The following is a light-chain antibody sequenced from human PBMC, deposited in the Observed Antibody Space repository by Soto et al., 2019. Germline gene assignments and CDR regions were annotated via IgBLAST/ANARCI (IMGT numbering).Light chain of an antibody. CDR2: AAS. CDR3: QKYNSDPPFT. J-gene: IGKJ5*01. V-gene: IGKV1-27*01. CDR1: QGISNY. Sequence: DIQMTQSPSSLSASVGDRVTITCRASQGISNYLAWYQQKPGKVPKLLIYAASTLQSGVPSRFSGSGSGTDFTLTISSRQPEDVATYYCQKYNSDPPFTFGQGTRLEIK.